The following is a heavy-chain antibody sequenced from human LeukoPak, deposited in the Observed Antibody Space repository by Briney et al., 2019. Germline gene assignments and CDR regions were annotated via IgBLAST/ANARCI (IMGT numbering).Heavy chain of an antibody. CDR1: GFTFSSYA. V-gene: IGHV3-48*04. CDR2: ISGRSTTI. CDR3: ARGLQWFDY. Sequence: GGSMRLSCAASGFTFSSYAMSWVRQAPGKGLEWVSYISGRSTTIYYADSVKGRFTISRDNANNSLYLQMNSLRGEDTAVYYCARGLQWFDYWGQGTLVTVSS. J-gene: IGHJ4*02. D-gene: IGHD6-19*01.